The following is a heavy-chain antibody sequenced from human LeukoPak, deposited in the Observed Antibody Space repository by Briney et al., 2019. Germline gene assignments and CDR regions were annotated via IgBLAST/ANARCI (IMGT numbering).Heavy chain of an antibody. CDR1: RFIFSSYW. J-gene: IGHJ4*02. D-gene: IGHD2/OR15-2a*01. V-gene: IGHV3-23*01. Sequence: GGSLRLSCATSRFIFSSYWMTWVRQPPGKGLEWVSAIRGSGDSTYYAESVKGRFTISRDNSKNTLYLQMNSLRAEDTAVYYCAKRFRGTSGLYYFDSWGQGTLVTVSS. CDR3: AKRFRGTSGLYYFDS. CDR2: IRGSGDST.